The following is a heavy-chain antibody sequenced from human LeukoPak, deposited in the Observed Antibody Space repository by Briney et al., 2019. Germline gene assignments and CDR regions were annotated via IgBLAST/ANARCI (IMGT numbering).Heavy chain of an antibody. J-gene: IGHJ4*02. CDR1: GFTFNSLQ. V-gene: IGHV3-23*01. CDR3: AKEVDTVLFDY. D-gene: IGHD5-18*01. Sequence: GGSLRLSCAASGFTFNSLQMTWVRQAPGKGMEWVSAISGSGGSTYYADSVKGRFTISRDNSKNTLYLQVNSLRAEDTAVYYCAKEVDTVLFDYWGQGTLVTVSS. CDR2: ISGSGGST.